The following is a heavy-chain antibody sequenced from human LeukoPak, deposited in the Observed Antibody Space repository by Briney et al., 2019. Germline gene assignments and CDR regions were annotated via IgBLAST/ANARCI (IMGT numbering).Heavy chain of an antibody. D-gene: IGHD6-19*01. CDR2: INSDGSST. V-gene: IGHV3-74*01. Sequence: PGGSLRLSCAASGFTFSTYAMSWVRQAPGKGLVWVSHINSDGSSTSYADSVKGRFIVSRDNAKNTLYLVMSNLRAEDTAVYYCARVTVSGWYTALDYWGQGTLVTVSS. CDR1: GFTFSTYA. CDR3: ARVTVSGWYTALDY. J-gene: IGHJ4*02.